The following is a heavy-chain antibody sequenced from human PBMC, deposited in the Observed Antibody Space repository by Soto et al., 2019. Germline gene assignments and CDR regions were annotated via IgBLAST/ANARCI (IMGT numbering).Heavy chain of an antibody. J-gene: IGHJ2*01. V-gene: IGHV3-64*07. CDR1: GFTFSRYS. D-gene: IGHD1-1*01. CDR2: ISGSGAVS. CDR3: AREAGTPGLWYFDL. Sequence: EEQLVESGGGLVQPGGSLRLSCVGSGFTFSRYSIHWVRLSPGKGPEYVSVISGSGAVSFHADSVKGRFSISRDNSKDTVSLHLGNVRLKDTAVYYCAREAGTPGLWYFDLWGRGTLVTVSS.